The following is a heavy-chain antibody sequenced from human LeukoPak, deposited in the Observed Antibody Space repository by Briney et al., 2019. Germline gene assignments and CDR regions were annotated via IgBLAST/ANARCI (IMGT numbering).Heavy chain of an antibody. CDR2: ISSNGGST. D-gene: IGHD3-10*01. Sequence: PGGSLRLSCAASGFTSSVSVMHWVRQAPGKGLEYVSVISSNGGSTSHANSVKGRFTISRDNSKNTLYLQMGSLRAEDMAVYYCARDLSGGGLDYWGQGTLVTVSS. J-gene: IGHJ4*02. CDR1: GFTSSVSV. V-gene: IGHV3-64*01. CDR3: ARDLSGGGLDY.